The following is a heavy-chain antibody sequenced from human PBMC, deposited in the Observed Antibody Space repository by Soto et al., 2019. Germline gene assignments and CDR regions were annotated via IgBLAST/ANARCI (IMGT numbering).Heavy chain of an antibody. CDR2: ISAYNGNT. CDR1: GYTFTSYG. J-gene: IGHJ5*02. D-gene: IGHD3-22*01. Sequence: QVQLVQSGAEVKKPGASVKVSCKASGYTFTSYGISWVRQAPGQGLQWMGWISAYNGNTNYAQKLQGRVTMTTDPSTSTAYRELRSLRSDDTAVYYCATVKGSGYHNWFDPWGQGTLVTVSS. V-gene: IGHV1-18*01. CDR3: ATVKGSGYHNWFDP.